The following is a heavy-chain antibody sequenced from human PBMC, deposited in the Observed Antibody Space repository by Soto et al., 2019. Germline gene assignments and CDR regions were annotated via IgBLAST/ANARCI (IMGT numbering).Heavy chain of an antibody. V-gene: IGHV4-59*11. D-gene: IGHD2-2*01. J-gene: IGHJ4*02. CDR2: IYYSGST. CDR3: AREGGCSSTSCYGAYYFDY. CDR1: GGSISSHY. Sequence: PSETLSLTCTVSGGSISSHYWSWIRQPPGKGLEWIGYIYYSGSTNYNPSLKSRVTISVDTSKNQFSLKLSSVTAADTAVYYCAREGGCSSTSCYGAYYFDYWGQGTLVTVSS.